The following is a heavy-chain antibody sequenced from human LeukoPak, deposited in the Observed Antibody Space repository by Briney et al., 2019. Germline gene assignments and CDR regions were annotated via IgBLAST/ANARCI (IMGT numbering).Heavy chain of an antibody. CDR2: ISGSGGST. J-gene: IGHJ4*02. CDR1: GFTFSSYA. V-gene: IGHV3-23*01. D-gene: IGHD2/OR15-2a*01. Sequence: GGSLRLSCAASGFTFSSYAMSWVRQAPGKGLEWVSAISGSGGSTYYADSVNGRFTISRDNSKNTLHLQMNSLRAEDTAVYYCAKGVVGAATTFGYFDYWGQGTLVTVSS. CDR3: AKGVVGAATTFGYFDY.